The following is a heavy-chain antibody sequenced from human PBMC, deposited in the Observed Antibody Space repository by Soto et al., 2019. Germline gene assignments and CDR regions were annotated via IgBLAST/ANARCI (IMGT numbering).Heavy chain of an antibody. CDR2: IIPILGIS. Sequence: QVQLVQSGAEVKKPGSSVKVSCKASGGTFSSYTISWVRQAPGQGLEWMGRIIPILGISNYAQKFQGRVTIPVDKXXGXAXXEMSVLRAEDRAVYYCARDNNQGLSSSTSCYLFQQWGQATLVSVSS. V-gene: IGHV1-69*08. CDR3: ARDNNQGLSSSTSCYLFQQ. D-gene: IGHD2-2*01. J-gene: IGHJ1*01. CDR1: GGTFSSYT.